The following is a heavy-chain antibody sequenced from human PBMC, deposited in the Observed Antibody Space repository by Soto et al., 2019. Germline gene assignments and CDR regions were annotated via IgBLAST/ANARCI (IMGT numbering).Heavy chain of an antibody. D-gene: IGHD4-17*01. CDR1: GFSLSTRGVG. J-gene: IGHJ4*02. CDR2: IYWDDDK. V-gene: IGHV2-5*02. CDR3: AHTQDYGTVTY. Sequence: QITLKESGPTLVKPTQTLTLTCTFSGFSLSTRGVGVGWIRQPPGKALEWLAVIYWDDDKRYSPSLKSRLTITKDTSKNQQVVLTMPNMDPVDTATYYCAHTQDYGTVTYWGQGTLVTVSS.